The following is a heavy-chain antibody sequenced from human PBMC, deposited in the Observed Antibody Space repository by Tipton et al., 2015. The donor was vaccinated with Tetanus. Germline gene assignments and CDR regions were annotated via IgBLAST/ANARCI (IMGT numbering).Heavy chain of an antibody. V-gene: IGHV4-61*01. CDR1: GGSVNSGTYY. J-gene: IGHJ4*02. D-gene: IGHD1-7*01. Sequence: LRLSCSVSGGSVNSGTYYWSWIRQPPGKGLEWLGDIYYGGATQYNPSLDSRVTISMDTSKNQVSLRLTSVTAADTAVYYCARANYDSSKKGPFDSWGQGSLVIVSS. CDR3: ARANYDSSKKGPFDS. CDR2: IYYGGAT.